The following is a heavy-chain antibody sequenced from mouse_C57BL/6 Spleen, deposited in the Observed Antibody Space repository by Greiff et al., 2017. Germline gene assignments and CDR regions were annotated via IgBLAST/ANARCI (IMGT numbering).Heavy chain of an antibody. Sequence: LQQPGAELVRPGTSVKLSCKASGYTFTSYWMHWVKQRPGQGLEWIGVIDPSDSYTNYNQKFKGKATLTVDTSSSTAYMQLSSLTSEDSAVYYCARGATTVVKGYWGQGTLVTVSA. CDR1: GYTFTSYW. D-gene: IGHD1-1*01. V-gene: IGHV1-59*01. CDR2: IDPSDSYT. CDR3: ARGATTVVKGY. J-gene: IGHJ3*01.